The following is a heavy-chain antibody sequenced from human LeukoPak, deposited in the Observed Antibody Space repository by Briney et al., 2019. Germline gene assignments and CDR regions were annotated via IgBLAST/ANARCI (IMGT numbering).Heavy chain of an antibody. J-gene: IGHJ6*03. CDR2: INHSGST. CDR1: GGSLSGYY. V-gene: IGHV4-34*01. Sequence: SETLSLTCAVSGGSLSGYYWTWIRQPPGKGLEWIGEINHSGSTNYNPSLKSRVTISVDTSKNQFSLKLSSVTAADTAVYYCARDGAGYYYYYMDVWGKGTTVTVSS. CDR3: ARDGAGYYYYYMDV.